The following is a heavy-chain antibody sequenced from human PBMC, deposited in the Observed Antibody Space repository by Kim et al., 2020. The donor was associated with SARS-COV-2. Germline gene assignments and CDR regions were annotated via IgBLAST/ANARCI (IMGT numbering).Heavy chain of an antibody. CDR1: GYTFTGYF. J-gene: IGHJ3*02. Sequence: ASVKVSCMASGYTFTGYFIHWVRQAPGQGLEWMGRINPNSGGTNSAQQFQDRFTMTTDTSTSTAYMELTNLRSDDTVIFYCARSPLGYCSGGSCSLDVFDIWGQGTLVTVTS. D-gene: IGHD2-15*01. CDR3: ARSPLGYCSGGSCSLDVFDI. CDR2: INPNSGGT. V-gene: IGHV1-2*05.